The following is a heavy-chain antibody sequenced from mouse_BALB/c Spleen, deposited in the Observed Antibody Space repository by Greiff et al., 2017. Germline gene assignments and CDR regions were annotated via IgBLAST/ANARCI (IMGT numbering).Heavy chain of an antibody. Sequence: EVQRVESGPGLVKPSQSLSLTCSVTGYSITSGYYWNWIRQFPGNKLEWMGYISYDGSNNYNPSLKNRISITRDTSKNQFFLKLNSVTTEDTATYYCARFLLRDPFAYWGQGTLVTVSA. V-gene: IGHV3-6*02. CDR3: ARFLLRDPFAY. J-gene: IGHJ3*01. CDR2: ISYDGSN. CDR1: GYSITSGYY. D-gene: IGHD1-1*01.